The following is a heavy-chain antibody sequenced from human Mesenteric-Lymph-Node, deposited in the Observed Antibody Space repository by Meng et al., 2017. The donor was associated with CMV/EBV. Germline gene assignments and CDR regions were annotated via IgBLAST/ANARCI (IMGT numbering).Heavy chain of an antibody. V-gene: IGHV3-48*03. CDR3: ARDSDSIMYGGRLDP. Sequence: GGSLRLSCAASGFTFSSYEMNWVRQAPGKGLEWVSYISSSGSTIYYADSVKGRFTISRDNAKNILYLQMNSLRVEDTAVYYCARDSDSIMYGGRLDPWGQGTLVTVSS. CDR1: GFTFSSYE. D-gene: IGHD3-16*01. J-gene: IGHJ5*02. CDR2: ISSSGSTI.